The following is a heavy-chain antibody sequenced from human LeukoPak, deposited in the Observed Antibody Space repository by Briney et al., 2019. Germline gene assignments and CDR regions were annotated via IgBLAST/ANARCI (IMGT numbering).Heavy chain of an antibody. CDR1: GFTFSDYY. CDR2: ISSSGSTI. J-gene: IGHJ5*02. Sequence: GGSLRLSCAASGFTFSDYYMSWIRQAPGKGLEWVSYISSSGSTIYYADSVKGRFTISRDNAKNSLYLQMNSLRAEDTAVYYCARGDYDSSALNNWFDPWGQGTLVTVSS. CDR3: ARGDYDSSALNNWFDP. D-gene: IGHD3-22*01. V-gene: IGHV3-11*04.